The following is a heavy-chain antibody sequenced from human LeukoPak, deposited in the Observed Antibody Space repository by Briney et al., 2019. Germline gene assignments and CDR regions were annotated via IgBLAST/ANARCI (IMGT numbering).Heavy chain of an antibody. V-gene: IGHV1-18*01. CDR3: ARDYGDYPSY. J-gene: IGHJ4*02. D-gene: IGHD4-17*01. CDR2: ISGYNGNT. CDR1: GYSFTSYG. Sequence: GASVKVSCKASGYSFTSYGITWVRQAPGQGLEWTGWISGYNGNTKYAQKFQGRVTMTTDTSTSTAYMELRSLRSDDTAVYYCARDYGDYPSYWGQGTLVTVSS.